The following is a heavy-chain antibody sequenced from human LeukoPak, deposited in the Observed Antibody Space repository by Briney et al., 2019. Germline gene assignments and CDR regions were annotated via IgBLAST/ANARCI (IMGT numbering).Heavy chain of an antibody. CDR1: GFTFSSYG. Sequence: GGSLRLSCAASGFTFSSYGMHWVRQAPGKGLEWVAVISYDGSNKYYADSVKGRFTISRDNSKNTLYLQMNSLRAEDAAVYYCAKEYCSSTSCYGEYGMDVWGQGTTVTVSS. V-gene: IGHV3-30*18. CDR2: ISYDGSNK. D-gene: IGHD2-2*01. J-gene: IGHJ6*02. CDR3: AKEYCSSTSCYGEYGMDV.